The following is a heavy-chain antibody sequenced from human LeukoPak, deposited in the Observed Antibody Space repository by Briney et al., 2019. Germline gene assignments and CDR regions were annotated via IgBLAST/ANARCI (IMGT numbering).Heavy chain of an antibody. D-gene: IGHD5-24*01. CDR2: INYSGST. V-gene: IGHV4-59*01. CDR1: GDSISSYY. Sequence: PSETLSLTRTVSGDSISSYYWSWIRQPPGKGLEWIGSINYSGSTNYNPSLKSRLTISVDTSKNQLSLKLRSVTAADTAVYYCARVGGWLPHFDYWGQGILVTVSS. J-gene: IGHJ4*02. CDR3: ARVGGWLPHFDY.